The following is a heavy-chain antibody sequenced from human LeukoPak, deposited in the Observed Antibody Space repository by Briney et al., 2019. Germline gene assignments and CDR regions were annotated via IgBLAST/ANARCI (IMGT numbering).Heavy chain of an antibody. J-gene: IGHJ4*02. CDR2: IYTSGST. D-gene: IGHD3-22*01. CDR1: GGSFSGYY. V-gene: IGHV4-59*10. Sequence: SETLSLTCAVYGGSFSGYYWSWIRQPAGKGLECIGRIYTSGSTNYNPSLKSRVTMSVDTSKNQFSLKLSSVTAADTAVYYCARGRSMIVVVTDWGQGTLVTVSS. CDR3: ARGRSMIVVVTD.